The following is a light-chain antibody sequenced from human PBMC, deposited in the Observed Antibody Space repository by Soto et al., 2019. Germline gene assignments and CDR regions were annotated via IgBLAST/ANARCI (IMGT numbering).Light chain of an antibody. CDR3: HQRYNWPRVT. V-gene: IGKV3D-20*02. CDR1: QSVSSSD. J-gene: IGKJ5*01. Sequence: EIVLTQSPGTLSLSPGERATLSCRASQSVSSSDLAWYQQKPGQAPRLLIYGASSRATGIPDRFSGSGSGTDFTLTINRLEPEDFAVYFCHQRYNWPRVTFGQGTQLEIK. CDR2: GAS.